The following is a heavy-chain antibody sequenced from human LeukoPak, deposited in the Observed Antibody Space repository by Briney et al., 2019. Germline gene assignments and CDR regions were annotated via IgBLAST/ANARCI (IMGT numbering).Heavy chain of an antibody. V-gene: IGHV4-39*01. CDR1: GGSISSSSYY. CDR2: IYYSGST. CDR3: ARLDSSSWYFADY. D-gene: IGHD6-13*01. Sequence: SETLSLTCTVSGGSISSSSYYWGWIRQPPGKGLEWIGCIYYSGSTYYNPSLKSRVTISVDTSKHQFSLKLSSVTAADTAVYYCARLDSSSWYFADYWGQGTLVTVSS. J-gene: IGHJ4*02.